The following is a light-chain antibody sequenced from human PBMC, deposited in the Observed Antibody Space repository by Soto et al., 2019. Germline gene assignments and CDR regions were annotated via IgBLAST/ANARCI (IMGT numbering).Light chain of an antibody. CDR3: QHHNSYSEA. Sequence: DIQMTQSPSTLSGSVGDRVTITCRASQTISSWLAWYQQKPGKAPKLLIYKASTLKSGVPSRFSGSGSGTEFTLTISSLQPEDFATYYCQHHNSYSEAFGHGTKGDI. J-gene: IGKJ1*01. CDR2: KAS. V-gene: IGKV1-5*03. CDR1: QTISSW.